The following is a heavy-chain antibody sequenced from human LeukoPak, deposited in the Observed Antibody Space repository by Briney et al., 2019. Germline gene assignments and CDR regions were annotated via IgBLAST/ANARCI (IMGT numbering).Heavy chain of an antibody. CDR1: GGSINNYY. CDR2: VYESGSS. Sequence: ETLSLTCIVSGGSINNYYWTWIRQPAGKGLEWIGRVYESGSSNYNPSLKSRVTMSVDTSNNQFSLKLSSVTAADTAVYYCARVHGGGSNYFDYWGQGTLVTVSS. J-gene: IGHJ4*02. CDR3: ARVHGGGSNYFDY. V-gene: IGHV4-4*07. D-gene: IGHD1-26*01.